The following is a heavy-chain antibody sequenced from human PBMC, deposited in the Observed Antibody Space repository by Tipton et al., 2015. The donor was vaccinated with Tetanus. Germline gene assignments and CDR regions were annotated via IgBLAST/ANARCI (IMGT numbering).Heavy chain of an antibody. D-gene: IGHD2-15*01. J-gene: IGHJ5*02. Sequence: TLSLTCTVSGGSISSGGYYWSWIRQHPGKGLEWIGYIYYSGSTYYNPSLKSRVTISVDTTKNQFSLKLSSVTAADTAVYYCARDINRSRVAATANWFAPWGQGPLFTVSS. CDR1: GGSISSGGYY. CDR2: IYYSGST. CDR3: ARDINRSRVAATANWFAP. V-gene: IGHV4-31*03.